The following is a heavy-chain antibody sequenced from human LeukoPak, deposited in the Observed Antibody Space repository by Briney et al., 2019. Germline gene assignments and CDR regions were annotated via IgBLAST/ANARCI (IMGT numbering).Heavy chain of an antibody. CDR2: IYYSGIT. Sequence: SETLSLTCTVSGGSISSSSYYWGWIRQPPGKGLEWIGSIYYSGITYYNPSLKSRVTISVDTSKNQFSLKLSSVTAADTAVYYCVRGRYDSSGYNYWYFDLWGRGTLVTVSS. D-gene: IGHD3-22*01. J-gene: IGHJ2*01. CDR3: VRGRYDSSGYNYWYFDL. V-gene: IGHV4-39*07. CDR1: GGSISSSSYY.